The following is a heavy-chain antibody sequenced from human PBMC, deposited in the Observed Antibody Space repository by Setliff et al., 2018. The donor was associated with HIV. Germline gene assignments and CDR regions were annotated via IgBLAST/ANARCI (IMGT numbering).Heavy chain of an antibody. CDR3: ARSPPRRVGQNSWGLPSYYYYYMDV. D-gene: IGHD3-10*01. Sequence: PGESLKISCAASGFTFSSYAMHWVRQAPGKGLEWVAVISYDGGNKYYADSVKGRFTISRDNSKNKLYLQMNSLRAEDTAVYYCARSPPRRVGQNSWGLPSYYYYYMDVWGKGTTVTVSS. V-gene: IGHV3-30*04. J-gene: IGHJ6*03. CDR2: ISYDGGNK. CDR1: GFTFSSYA.